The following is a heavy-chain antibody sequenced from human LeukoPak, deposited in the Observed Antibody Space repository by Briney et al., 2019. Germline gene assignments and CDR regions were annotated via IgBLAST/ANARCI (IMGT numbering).Heavy chain of an antibody. CDR1: GGTFSSYA. CDR3: ARKTGSSSVLYYYYGMDV. V-gene: IGHV1-69*13. Sequence: SVKVFCKASGGTFSSYAISWVRQAPGQGLEWMGGIIPIFGTANYAQKFQGRVTITADESTSTAYMELSSLRSEDTAVYYCARKTGSSSVLYYYYGMDVWGQGTTVTVSS. J-gene: IGHJ6*02. D-gene: IGHD6-6*01. CDR2: IIPIFGTA.